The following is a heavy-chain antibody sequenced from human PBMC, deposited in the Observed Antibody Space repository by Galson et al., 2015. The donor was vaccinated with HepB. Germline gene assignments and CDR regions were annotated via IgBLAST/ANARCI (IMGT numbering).Heavy chain of an antibody. V-gene: IGHV1-18*01. CDR1: GYTFTSYG. CDR2: ISAYNGNT. CDR3: ARDPWFGELFFFDY. Sequence: SVKVSCKASGYTFTSYGISWVRQAPGQGLEWMGWISAYNGNTNYAQKLQGRVTMTTDTSTSTAYMELRSLRSDDTAVYYRARDPWFGELFFFDYWGQGTLVTVSS. J-gene: IGHJ4*02. D-gene: IGHD3-10*01.